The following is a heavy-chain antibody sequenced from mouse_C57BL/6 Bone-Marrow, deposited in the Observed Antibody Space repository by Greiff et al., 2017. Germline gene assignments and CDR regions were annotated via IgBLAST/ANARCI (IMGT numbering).Heavy chain of an antibody. V-gene: IGHV1-76*01. J-gene: IGHJ3*01. CDR2: IYPGSGNT. D-gene: IGHD2-4*01. Sequence: QVQLQQSGAELVRPGASVKLSCKASGYTFTDYYINWVKQRPGQGLEWIARIYPGSGNTYYNEKFKGKATLTAEKSSSTAYMQLSSLTSEDSAVYFCARTYDYDLFAYWGQGTLVTVSA. CDR3: ARTYDYDLFAY. CDR1: GYTFTDYY.